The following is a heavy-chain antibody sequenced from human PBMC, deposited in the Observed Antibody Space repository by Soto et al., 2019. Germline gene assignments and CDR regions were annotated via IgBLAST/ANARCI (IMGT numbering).Heavy chain of an antibody. J-gene: IGHJ5*02. V-gene: IGHV4-30-4*01. CDR1: GGSISSGDYY. Sequence: PSETLSLTCTVSGGSISSGDYYWSWIRQPPGKGLEWIGYIYYSGSTYNNPSLKSRVTISVDTSKNQFSLKLSSVTAADTAVYYCARGVVVAATFWFDPWGQGTLVTVSS. D-gene: IGHD2-15*01. CDR2: IYYSGST. CDR3: ARGVVVAATFWFDP.